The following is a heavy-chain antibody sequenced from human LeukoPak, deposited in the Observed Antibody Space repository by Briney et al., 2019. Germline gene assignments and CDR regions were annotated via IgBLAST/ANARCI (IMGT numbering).Heavy chain of an antibody. CDR3: AREDDYGDYVNYYYGMDV. J-gene: IGHJ6*02. Sequence: GGSLRLSCAASGFTFSSYGMHWVRQAPGKGLEWVAVIWYDGSNKYYADSVKGRFTISRDNSKNTLYLQMNSLRAEDTAAYYCAREDDYGDYVNYYYGMDVWGQGTTVTVSS. D-gene: IGHD4-17*01. CDR1: GFTFSSYG. CDR2: IWYDGSNK. V-gene: IGHV3-33*01.